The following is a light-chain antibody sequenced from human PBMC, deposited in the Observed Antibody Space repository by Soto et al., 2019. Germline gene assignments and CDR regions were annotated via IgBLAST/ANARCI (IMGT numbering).Light chain of an antibody. V-gene: IGLV1-40*01. CDR1: SSNIGPGYD. Sequence: QSVLTQPPSVSGAPGQRVTISCTGSSSNIGPGYDVHWYQQLPGTAPKLLIYSNTNRPSGVPDRFSGPRSGTSASLAITGLQAEDEADYYCQSYASSLRGSVFGTGTKVTVL. CDR3: QSYASSLRGSV. J-gene: IGLJ1*01. CDR2: SNT.